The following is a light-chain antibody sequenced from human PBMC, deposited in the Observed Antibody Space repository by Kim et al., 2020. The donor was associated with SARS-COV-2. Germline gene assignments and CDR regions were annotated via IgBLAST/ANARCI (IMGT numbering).Light chain of an antibody. J-gene: IGKJ1*01. CDR2: GAS. CDR1: QSVTYTY. Sequence: GERAARSCRASQSVTYTYLAWYQQKPGQAPRLLIHGASSRATGIPDRFSGSGSGTDFTLTISRLEPEDFAVYYCQHYATSPPWTFGQGTKVDIK. V-gene: IGKV3-20*01. CDR3: QHYATSPPWT.